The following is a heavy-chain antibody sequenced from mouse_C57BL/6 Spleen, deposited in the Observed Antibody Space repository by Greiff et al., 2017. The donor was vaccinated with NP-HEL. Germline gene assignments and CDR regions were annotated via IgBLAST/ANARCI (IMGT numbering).Heavy chain of an antibody. V-gene: IGHV5-6*01. J-gene: IGHJ2*01. CDR3: ARQGSPITTVVAYYFDY. D-gene: IGHD1-1*01. CDR1: GFTFSSYG. Sequence: EVKLVESGGDLVKPGGSLKLSCAASGFTFSSYGMSWVRQTPDKRLEWVATISSGGSYTYYPDSVKGRFTISRDNAKNTLYLQMSSLKSEDTAMYYCARQGSPITTVVAYYFDYWGQGTTLTVSS. CDR2: ISSGGSYT.